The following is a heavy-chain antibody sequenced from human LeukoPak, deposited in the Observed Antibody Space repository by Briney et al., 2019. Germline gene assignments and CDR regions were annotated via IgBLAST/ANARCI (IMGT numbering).Heavy chain of an antibody. Sequence: RLSCVASGFTFSSHAMCWVRQAPGKGLEWVASIDISGGSTYYEDSVQGRFTISRDNSKNTLYLEMNSLRVEDTALYYCANEVRPNDYWGQGTLXTVSS. CDR2: IDISGGST. J-gene: IGHJ4*02. CDR3: ANEVRPNDY. D-gene: IGHD1-1*01. CDR1: GFTFSSHA. V-gene: IGHV3-23*01.